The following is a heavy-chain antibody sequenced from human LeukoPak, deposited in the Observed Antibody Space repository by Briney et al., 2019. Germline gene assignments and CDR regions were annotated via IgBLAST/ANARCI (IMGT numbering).Heavy chain of an antibody. Sequence: SETLSLTCTVSGYSISSGYYWGWIRQPAGKGLEWIGRIYTSGSTNYNPSLKSRVTISVDTSKNQFSLKLSSVTAADTAVYYCAGAGRGGYYYYYYMDVWGKGTTVTISS. V-gene: IGHV4-61*02. J-gene: IGHJ6*03. CDR1: GYSISSGYY. CDR2: IYTSGST. D-gene: IGHD3-10*01. CDR3: AGAGRGGYYYYYYMDV.